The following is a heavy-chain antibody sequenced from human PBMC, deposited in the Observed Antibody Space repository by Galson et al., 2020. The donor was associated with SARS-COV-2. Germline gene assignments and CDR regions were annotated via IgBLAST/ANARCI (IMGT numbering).Heavy chain of an antibody. J-gene: IGHJ6*02. D-gene: IGHD2-2*01. Sequence: GGSLRLSCAASGFTFSSYWMSWVRQAPGKGLEWVANIKQDGSEKYYVDSVKGRFTISRDNAKNSLYLQMNSLRAEDTAVYYCARDENCSSTSCYFYGMDVWGQGTTVTVSS. CDR1: GFTFSSYW. CDR2: IKQDGSEK. V-gene: IGHV3-7*03. CDR3: ARDENCSSTSCYFYGMDV.